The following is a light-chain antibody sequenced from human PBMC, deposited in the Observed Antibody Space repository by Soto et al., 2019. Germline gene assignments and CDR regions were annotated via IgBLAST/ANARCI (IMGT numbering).Light chain of an antibody. J-gene: IGLJ7*01. V-gene: IGLV1-36*01. Sequence: QSALTQPPSVSEAPRQRVTISCSGSTSNIGNNAVSWYQQVPGKAPKLLIYYDDLLPSGVSDRFSGSKSGTSASLAISGLQSEDEADYYCAAWDDSLNAAVFGGGTQLTVL. CDR1: TSNIGNNA. CDR2: YDD. CDR3: AAWDDSLNAAV.